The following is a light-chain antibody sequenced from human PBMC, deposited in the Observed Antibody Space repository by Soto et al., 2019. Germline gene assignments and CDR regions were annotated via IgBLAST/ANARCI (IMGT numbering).Light chain of an antibody. CDR3: QQRSNWPPIT. CDR2: DAS. CDR1: QSVKTL. V-gene: IGKV3-11*01. Sequence: PATLSFSPGDRATRSSRASQSVKTLLVWYQQRPGQAPRLLLHDASHRAAGIPARFSGSGFGTDFTLTISSIETEDAAVYYCQQRSNWPPITFGQGTRLEIK. J-gene: IGKJ5*01.